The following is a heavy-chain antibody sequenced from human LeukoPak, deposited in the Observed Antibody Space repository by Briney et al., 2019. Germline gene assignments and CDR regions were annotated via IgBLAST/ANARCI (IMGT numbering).Heavy chain of an antibody. D-gene: IGHD5-18*01. CDR3: ARDLRYRGYSYGYPDY. V-gene: IGHV1-2*02. CDR2: INPNSGGT. Sequence: GASVKVSCKASGYTFTGYYMHWVRQAPGQGLEWMGWINPNSGGTNYAQKFQGGVTMTRDTSISTAYMELSRLRSDDTAVYYCARDLRYRGYSYGYPDYWGQGTLVTVSS. J-gene: IGHJ4*02. CDR1: GYTFTGYY.